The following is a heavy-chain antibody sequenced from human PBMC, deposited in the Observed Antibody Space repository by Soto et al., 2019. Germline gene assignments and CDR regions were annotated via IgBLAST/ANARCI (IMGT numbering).Heavy chain of an antibody. CDR3: AKVFYYYDSSGYYYFDY. J-gene: IGHJ4*02. CDR2: ISGSGSTI. D-gene: IGHD3-22*01. Sequence: EVQLLESGGGLVQPGGSLRLSYAASGFTFSSYAVSWVRQAPGKGPEWISSISGSGSTIYYADSVKGRFTISRDNSKNTLYLQMSSLRAEDTAVYYCAKVFYYYDSSGYYYFDYWGQGTLVTVSS. CDR1: GFTFSSYA. V-gene: IGHV3-23*01.